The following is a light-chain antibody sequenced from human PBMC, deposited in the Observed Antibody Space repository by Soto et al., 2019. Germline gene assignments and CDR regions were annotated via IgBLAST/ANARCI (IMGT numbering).Light chain of an antibody. V-gene: IGKV3-15*01. J-gene: IGKJ4*01. CDR1: QSVSSN. CDR3: QQYNNWPLT. CDR2: GAS. Sequence: IVMPQSAAPVSVCPGERATLYCRASQSVSSNLAWYQQKPGQAPRLLIYGASTRATGIPARFSGSGSGTEFTLTISSLQSEDFAVYYCQQYNNWPLTFGGGTKVDIK.